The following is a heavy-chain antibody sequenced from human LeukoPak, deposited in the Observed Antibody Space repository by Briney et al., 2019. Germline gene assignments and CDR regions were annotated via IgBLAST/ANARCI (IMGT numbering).Heavy chain of an antibody. J-gene: IGHJ6*03. D-gene: IGHD1-26*01. CDR3: ARDPYSGSYSDYYYYYMDV. CDR2: IRYDGSNK. CDR1: GFTFSSYG. V-gene: IGHV3-30*02. Sequence: GGSLRLSCAASGFTFSSYGMHWVRQAPGKGLEWVAFIRYDGSNKYYADSVKGRFTISRDNAKNSLYLQLNSLRAEDTAVYYCARDPYSGSYSDYYYYYMDVWGKGTTVTVSS.